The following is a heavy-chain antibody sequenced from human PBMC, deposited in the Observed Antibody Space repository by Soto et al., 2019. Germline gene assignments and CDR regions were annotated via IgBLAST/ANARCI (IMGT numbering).Heavy chain of an antibody. CDR1: GYTFTSYG. CDR3: ARMGLIAPAGTTYYYYGMDV. V-gene: IGHV1-18*01. J-gene: IGHJ6*02. Sequence: ASVKVSCKASGYTFTSYGISWVRQAPGQGLEWMGWISAYNGNTNYAQKLQGRVTMTTDTSTSTAYMELRSLRSDDTAVYYCARMGLIAPAGTTYYYYGMDVWGQGTTVTVSS. CDR2: ISAYNGNT. D-gene: IGHD6-13*01.